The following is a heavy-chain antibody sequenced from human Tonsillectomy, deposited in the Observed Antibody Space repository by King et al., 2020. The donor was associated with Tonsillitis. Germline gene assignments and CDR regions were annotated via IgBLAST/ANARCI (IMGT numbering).Heavy chain of an antibody. CDR1: GGTFSSHA. CDR2: IIPIFGTA. Sequence: QLVQSGAEVKKPGSSVKVSCKASGGTFSSHAISWVRQAPGQGLEWMGGIIPIFGTANYAQKFQGRVTITADESTSTAYMELSSLRPEDTAVYYCARDRWTYYYDSSGYYQSFDYWGQGTLVTVSS. J-gene: IGHJ4*02. V-gene: IGHV1-69*12. CDR3: ARDRWTYYYDSSGYYQSFDY. D-gene: IGHD3-22*01.